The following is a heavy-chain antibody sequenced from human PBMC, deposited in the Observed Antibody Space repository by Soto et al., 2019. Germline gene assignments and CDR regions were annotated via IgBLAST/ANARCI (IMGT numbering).Heavy chain of an antibody. J-gene: IGHJ6*02. CDR3: TRVLGYPFKPGKTRYYAMDV. CDR2: LIPVFGSP. D-gene: IGHD1-1*01. Sequence: QVQLVQSGAEVKKPGSSVTVSCKTSGGTFSKDAINWVRQAPGQGLEWMGLLIPVFGSPIYAQKFQGRIRITADESTSTAFMDLSSLRSEDTAVYYCTRVLGYPFKPGKTRYYAMDVWGQGTTISVSS. CDR1: GGTFSKDA. V-gene: IGHV1-69*01.